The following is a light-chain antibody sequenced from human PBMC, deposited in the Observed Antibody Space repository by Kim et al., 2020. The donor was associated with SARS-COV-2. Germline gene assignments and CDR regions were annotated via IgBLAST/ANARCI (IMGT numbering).Light chain of an antibody. J-gene: IGLJ3*02. CDR3: CSYTSSSTRV. V-gene: IGLV2-14*03. CDR1: SSDICGYTH. CDR2: DGI. Sequence: GQAIISSGTGNSSDICGYTHVCLYQQLPGIAPKLMLYDGIKRPSGVSNRFSGSKSGNTASMTISGLQAEDEADYYCCSYTSSSTRVFGGGTQLTV.